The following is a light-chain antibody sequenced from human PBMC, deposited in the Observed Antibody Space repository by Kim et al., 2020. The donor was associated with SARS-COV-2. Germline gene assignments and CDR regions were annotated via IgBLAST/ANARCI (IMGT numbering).Light chain of an antibody. J-gene: IGLJ2*01. CDR1: SLRSYY. CDR3: NSRDSSGNHLV. CDR2: GKN. V-gene: IGLV3-19*01. Sequence: ALGQKARSTCQGDSLRSYYASWYQQKPGQAPVLVIYGKNNRPSGIPNRFSGSSSGNTASLTITGAQAEDEADYYCNSRDSSGNHLVFGGGTQLTVL.